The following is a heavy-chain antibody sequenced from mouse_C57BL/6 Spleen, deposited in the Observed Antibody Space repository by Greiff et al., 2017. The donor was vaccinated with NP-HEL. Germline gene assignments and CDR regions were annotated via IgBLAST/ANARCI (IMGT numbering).Heavy chain of an antibody. V-gene: IGHV1-69*01. Sequence: QVQLQQSGAELVMPGASVKLSCKASGYTFTSYWMHWVKQRPGQGLEWIGEIDPSDSYTNYNQKFKGKSTLTVDKSSSTAYMQLSSLTSEDSAVYYCAGGYYFDYWGQGTTLTVSS. CDR1: GYTFTSYW. CDR3: AGGYYFDY. J-gene: IGHJ2*01. CDR2: IDPSDSYT.